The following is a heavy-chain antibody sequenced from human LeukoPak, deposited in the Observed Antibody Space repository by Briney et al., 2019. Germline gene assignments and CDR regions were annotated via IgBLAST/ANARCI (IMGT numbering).Heavy chain of an antibody. J-gene: IGHJ4*02. CDR2: INEDGTSA. Sequence: PGGSLRLSCAASGFGFSVYWMQWVRHAPGKGLVWVAHINEDGTSASHADSVKGRFTISRDNAKNTLYLQMNSLTVEDTAVYYCARVPTNSYGFGQWGQGSLVTVSS. CDR1: GFGFSVYW. D-gene: IGHD5-18*01. CDR3: ARVPTNSYGFGQ. V-gene: IGHV3-74*01.